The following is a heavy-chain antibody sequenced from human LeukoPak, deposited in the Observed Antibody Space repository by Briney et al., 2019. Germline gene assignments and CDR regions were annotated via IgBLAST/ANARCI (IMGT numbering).Heavy chain of an antibody. D-gene: IGHD3-22*01. CDR3: ARASYYYDSSGYYGLRF. CDR1: GYTFTSYY. J-gene: IGHJ4*02. V-gene: IGHV1-46*01. CDR2: INPNDGST. Sequence: AASVKVSCXASGYTFTSYYMHWVRQAHGQGLEWMGMINPNDGSTSYAQKLQGRVTMTRDTSTSTVYMELSSRRSEDTAVYYCARASYYYDSSGYYGLRFWGQGTLVTVSS.